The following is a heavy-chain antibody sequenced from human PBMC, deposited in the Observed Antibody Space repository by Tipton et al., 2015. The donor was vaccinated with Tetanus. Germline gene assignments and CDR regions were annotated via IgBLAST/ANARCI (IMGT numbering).Heavy chain of an antibody. Sequence: QLVQSGAEVKKPGSSVKVSCKASGGSFNTYGISWVRQAPGQGLQGMGKIVPVFGTTYAQRFKGRVTITADKFTSTVFMELSSLASAATAVYYCARGRGDSIYYGMDVWGPGTTVSVS. J-gene: IGHJ6*02. CDR2: IVPVFGTT. D-gene: IGHD2-21*01. CDR1: GGSFNTYG. V-gene: IGHV1-69*06. CDR3: ARGRGDSIYYGMDV.